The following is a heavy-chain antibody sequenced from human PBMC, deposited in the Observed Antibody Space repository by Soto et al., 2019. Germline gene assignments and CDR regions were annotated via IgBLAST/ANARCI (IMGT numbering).Heavy chain of an antibody. J-gene: IGHJ4*02. Sequence: ESGGGVVQPGRSLRLSCAASGFTFSSYAMHWVRQAPGKGLEWVAVISYDGSNKYYADSVKGRFTISRDNSKNTLYLQMNSLRAEDTAVYYCARGQPYYYDSSGYWPYWGQGTLVTVSS. CDR3: ARGQPYYYDSSGYWPY. D-gene: IGHD3-22*01. CDR1: GFTFSSYA. V-gene: IGHV3-30-3*01. CDR2: ISYDGSNK.